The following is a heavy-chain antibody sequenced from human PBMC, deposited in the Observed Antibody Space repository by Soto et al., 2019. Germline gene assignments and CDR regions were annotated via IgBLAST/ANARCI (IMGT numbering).Heavy chain of an antibody. CDR3: ARGRFYFDN. V-gene: IGHV4-59*11. Sequence: SETLSLTCIVSAGSITGHYWSCIRQPPGKGLEWIGCVHHTGSTDLNPSLKSRVTISVDTSKNQFSLKLGSVTAADTALYFCARGRFYFDNCGQGTLVTVSS. J-gene: IGHJ4*02. CDR1: AGSITGHY. CDR2: VHHTGST.